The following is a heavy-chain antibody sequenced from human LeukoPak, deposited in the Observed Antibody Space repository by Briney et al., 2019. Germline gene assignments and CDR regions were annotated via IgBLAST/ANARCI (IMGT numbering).Heavy chain of an antibody. CDR1: GGTFSSYA. CDR2: VIPIFGTA. V-gene: IGHV1-69*01. CDR3: ARTAVGRYFDWLLIFDY. J-gene: IGHJ4*02. Sequence: SVKVSCKASGGTFSSYAISWVRQAPGQGLEWMGGVIPIFGTANYAQKFQGRVTITADESTSTAYMELSSLRSEDTAVYYCARTAVGRYFDWLLIFDYWGQGTLVTVSS. D-gene: IGHD3-9*01.